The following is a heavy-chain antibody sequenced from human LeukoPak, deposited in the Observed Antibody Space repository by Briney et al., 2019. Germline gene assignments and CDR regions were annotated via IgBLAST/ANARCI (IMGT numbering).Heavy chain of an antibody. CDR2: ISSSSSTI. CDR1: GFTFASYG. D-gene: IGHD3-10*01. CDR3: ARRFGY. V-gene: IGHV3-48*01. J-gene: IGHJ4*02. Sequence: PGGSLRLSCAVSGFTFASYGMNWVRQAPGKGLEWVSYISSSSSTIYYADSVKGRFTISRDNAKNSLYLQMNSLRAEDTAVYYCARRFGYWGQGTLVTVSS.